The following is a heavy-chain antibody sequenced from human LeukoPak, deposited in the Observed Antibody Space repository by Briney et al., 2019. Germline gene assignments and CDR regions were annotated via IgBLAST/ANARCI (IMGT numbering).Heavy chain of an antibody. V-gene: IGHV3-7*03. J-gene: IGHJ4*02. CDR2: IKEDGSEK. CDR3: VKNSGWYRLDC. CDR1: GLTFSNYW. D-gene: IGHD6-13*01. Sequence: GGSLRLSCAASGLTFSNYWMTWVRQAPGKGLEWVADIKEDGSEKYYVDSVKGRFTISRDNAKNSLFLQMDGLRSEDTAVYYCVKNSGWYRLDCWGQGTLVTVSS.